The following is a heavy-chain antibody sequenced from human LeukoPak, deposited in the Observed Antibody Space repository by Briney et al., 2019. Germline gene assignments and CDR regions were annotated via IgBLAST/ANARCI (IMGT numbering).Heavy chain of an antibody. CDR2: IKQDGSEK. J-gene: IGHJ6*03. V-gene: IGHV3-7*03. CDR1: GFTFSSYW. D-gene: IGHD2/OR15-2a*01. Sequence: GGSLRLSCAASGFTFSSYWMSWVRQAPGKGLEWVANIKQDGSEKYYVDSVKGRFTISRDNAKNTLYLQMNSLRAEDTAVYYCAKTVGFPTYYYYMDVWGKGTTVTVSS. CDR3: AKTVGFPTYYYYMDV.